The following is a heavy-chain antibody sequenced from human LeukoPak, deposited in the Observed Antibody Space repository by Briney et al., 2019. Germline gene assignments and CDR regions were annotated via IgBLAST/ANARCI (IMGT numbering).Heavy chain of an antibody. V-gene: IGHV3-7*04. J-gene: IGHJ4*02. Sequence: GGSLRLSCAASGFTFSSYWMSWVRQAPGKGLEWVASIKQDGSEQYYVDSVKGRFTISRDSAKNSLYLQMNSLRAEDTAVYYCARGAGSIDYWGQGTLVTVSS. D-gene: IGHD2-15*01. CDR2: IKQDGSEQ. CDR1: GFTFSSYW. CDR3: ARGAGSIDY.